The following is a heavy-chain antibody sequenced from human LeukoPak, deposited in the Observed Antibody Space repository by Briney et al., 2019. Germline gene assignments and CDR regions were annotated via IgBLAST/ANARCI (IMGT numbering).Heavy chain of an antibody. D-gene: IGHD1-26*01. J-gene: IGHJ4*02. CDR2: IKSKTGGGTT. CDR1: GFTFSNDW. V-gene: IGHV3-15*01. Sequence: PGGSLRLSCAASGFTFSNDWMSWVRQAPGKGLEWVGRIKSKTGGGTTDYAAPVKGRFTISRDHSKNTLYLQMNSLKTEDTAVYYCTTDQRSYKPLDYWGEGTLVTVSS. CDR3: TTDQRSYKPLDY.